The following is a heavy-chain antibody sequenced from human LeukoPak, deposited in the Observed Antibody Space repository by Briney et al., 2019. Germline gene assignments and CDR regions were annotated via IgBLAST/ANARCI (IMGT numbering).Heavy chain of an antibody. CDR3: ATKQWLAPPPDS. J-gene: IGHJ4*02. V-gene: IGHV3-74*01. D-gene: IGHD6-19*01. CDR1: GFTFSKYW. Sequence: PAGSLRLSCAASGFTFSKYWMLWVRQAPRKGLESVSRINTDGTVTTYADSVKGRFTVSRDNADNTMFLQMNSVRDEDTAVYYCATKQWLAPPPDSWGQGTPVTVSS. CDR2: INTDGTVT.